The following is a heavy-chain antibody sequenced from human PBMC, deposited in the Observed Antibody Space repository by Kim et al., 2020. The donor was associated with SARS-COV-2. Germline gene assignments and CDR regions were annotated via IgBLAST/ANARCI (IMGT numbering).Heavy chain of an antibody. Sequence: GGSLRLSCAASGFTFSDYYMSWIRQAPGKGLEWVSYISSSGSTIYYADSVKGRFTISRDNAKNSLYLQMNSLRAEDTAVYYCARERYYCSSTSCYSTAQLDYWGQGTLVTVSS. CDR2: ISSSGSTI. CDR3: ARERYYCSSTSCYSTAQLDY. V-gene: IGHV3-11*01. D-gene: IGHD2-2*02. J-gene: IGHJ4*02. CDR1: GFTFSDYY.